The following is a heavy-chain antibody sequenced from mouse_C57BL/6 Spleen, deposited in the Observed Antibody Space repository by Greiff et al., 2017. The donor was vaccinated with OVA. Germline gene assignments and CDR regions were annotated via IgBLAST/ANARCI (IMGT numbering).Heavy chain of an antibody. CDR3: ASLYGSYYFDY. J-gene: IGHJ2*01. CDR1: GYTFTDYY. D-gene: IGHD2-10*02. V-gene: IGHV1-26*01. CDR2: INPNNGGT. Sequence: EVQLQQSGPELVKPGASVKISCKASGYTFTDYYMNWVKQSHGKSLEWIGDINPNNGGTSYNQKFKGKATLTVDKSSSTAYMELRSLTSEDSAVYYCASLYGSYYFDYWGQGTTLTVSS.